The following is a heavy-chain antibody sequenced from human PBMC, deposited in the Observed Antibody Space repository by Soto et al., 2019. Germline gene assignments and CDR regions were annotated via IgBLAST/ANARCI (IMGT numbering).Heavy chain of an antibody. CDR3: ARTLYGDNVDS. J-gene: IGHJ4*02. V-gene: IGHV1-8*01. D-gene: IGHD4-17*01. Sequence: QVQLVQSGAEVKKPGASVKVSCKASGYTFTSYDINWVRQATGQGLEWRGWMNPNSSNTGYAQKFQGRVTMTRNTAISTDYMELRSLRSEDTVVYYCARTLYGDNVDSWAQGTLVTVSS. CDR1: GYTFTSYD. CDR2: MNPNSSNT.